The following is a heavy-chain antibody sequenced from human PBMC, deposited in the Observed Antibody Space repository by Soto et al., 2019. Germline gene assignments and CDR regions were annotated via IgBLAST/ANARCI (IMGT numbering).Heavy chain of an antibody. J-gene: IGHJ6*02. CDR2: IYYSGST. CDR3: ARVVGGYYYGMDV. D-gene: IGHD2-2*01. Sequence: SETLSLTCTVSGGSISSGGYYWSWIRQHPGKGLEWIGYIYYSGSTYYNPSLKSRVTISVDTSKNQFSLKLSSVTAADTAVYYCARVVGGYYYGMDVWGQGATVTVSS. CDR1: GGSISSGGYY. V-gene: IGHV4-31*03.